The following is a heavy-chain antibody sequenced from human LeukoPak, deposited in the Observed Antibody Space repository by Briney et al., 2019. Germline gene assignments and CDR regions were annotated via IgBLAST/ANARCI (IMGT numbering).Heavy chain of an antibody. Sequence: GGSLRLSCAASGFTFSSDWMSWVHQAPGKGLEWVASINHNGNVNYYVDSVKGRFTISRDNAKNSLYLQMSNLRAEDTAVYFCARGGGLDVWGQGATVTVSS. J-gene: IGHJ6*02. D-gene: IGHD3-16*01. V-gene: IGHV3-7*03. CDR2: INHNGNVN. CDR1: GFTFSSDW. CDR3: ARGGGLDV.